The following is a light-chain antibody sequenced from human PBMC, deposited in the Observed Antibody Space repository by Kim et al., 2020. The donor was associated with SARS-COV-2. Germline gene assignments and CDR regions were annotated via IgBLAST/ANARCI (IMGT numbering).Light chain of an antibody. CDR2: SNN. CDR3: AVWDDSLKQGV. CDR1: SSNIGSNN. J-gene: IGLJ3*02. V-gene: IGLV1-44*01. Sequence: QSVLTQPPSASGTPGQRVTISCSGSSSNIGSNNVVWYQQLPGAAPNLLIYSNNQRPSGIPDRFSGSSSGTSASLAISGIQSGDEADYYCAVWDDSLKQGVFGGGTKLTVL.